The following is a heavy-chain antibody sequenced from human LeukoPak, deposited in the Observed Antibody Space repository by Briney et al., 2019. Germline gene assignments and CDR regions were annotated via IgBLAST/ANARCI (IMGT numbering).Heavy chain of an antibody. CDR3: AREGSPDYYYGMDV. V-gene: IGHV3-53*01. CDR1: GFTVSTKY. CDR2: IYSGGST. Sequence: GGSLRLSCAASGFTVSTKYMSWVRQAPGKGLEWVSVIYSGGSTYYADSVKGRFIISRDNSKNTVHLQMNSLRAEDTAVYYCAREGSPDYYYGMDVWGQGTTVTVSS. J-gene: IGHJ6*02. D-gene: IGHD3-10*01.